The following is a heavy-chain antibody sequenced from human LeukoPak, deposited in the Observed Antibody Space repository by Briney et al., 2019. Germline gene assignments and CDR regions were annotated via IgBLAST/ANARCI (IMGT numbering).Heavy chain of an antibody. V-gene: IGHV4-31*03. Sequence: SQTLSLTCTVSGGSTSSGGYYWSWIRQHPGKGLEWIGYIYYSGSTYYNPSLKSRVTISVDTSKNQFSLKLSSVTAADTAVYYCARGRGVTTTYWGQGTLVTVSS. J-gene: IGHJ4*02. CDR3: ARGRGVTTTY. CDR1: GGSTSSGGYY. D-gene: IGHD4-17*01. CDR2: IYYSGST.